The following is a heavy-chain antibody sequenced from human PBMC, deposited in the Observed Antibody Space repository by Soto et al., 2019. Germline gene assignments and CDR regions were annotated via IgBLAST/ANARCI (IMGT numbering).Heavy chain of an antibody. J-gene: IGHJ4*02. D-gene: IGHD3-10*01. Sequence: EVHLLESGGDLVQPWGSLRLSCTASGLTFSGYAMAWVRQAPRKGLEWVSSISGDGETTYYTDSVKGRFTISRDNSRNMVYLQMNDLGADDTAVYYCAKDDVSVVRGVLDHWGQGTLVTVSS. CDR1: GLTFSGYA. CDR3: AKDDVSVVRGVLDH. V-gene: IGHV3-23*01. CDR2: ISGDGETT.